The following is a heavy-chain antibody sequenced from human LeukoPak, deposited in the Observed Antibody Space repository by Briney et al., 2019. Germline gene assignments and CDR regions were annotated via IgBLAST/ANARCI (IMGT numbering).Heavy chain of an antibody. CDR2: IKEGGSEE. J-gene: IGHJ4*02. CDR1: GFRFNKYW. D-gene: IGHD5-12*01. CDR3: ARDLGGYSGYDPLDY. V-gene: IGHV3-7*03. Sequence: GGSLRLSCAAAGFRFNKYWMSWVRQTPGKGLECVAKIKEGGSEEHYVDSVKGRFTISRDNAKNSLYLQMNSLRAEDTAVYYCARDLGGYSGYDPLDYWGQGTLVTVSS.